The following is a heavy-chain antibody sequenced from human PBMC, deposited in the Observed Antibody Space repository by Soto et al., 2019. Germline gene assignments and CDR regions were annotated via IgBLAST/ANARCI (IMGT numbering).Heavy chain of an antibody. V-gene: IGHV3-30*18. J-gene: IGHJ4*02. Sequence: GGSLRLSCAASGFTFSSYGMHWVRQAPGKGLEWVAVISYDGSNKYYADSVKGRFTISRDNSKNTLYLQMNSLRAEDTAVYYCAKEVPDSSGYYYYFDYWGQGTLVTVSS. D-gene: IGHD3-22*01. CDR3: AKEVPDSSGYYYYFDY. CDR1: GFTFSSYG. CDR2: ISYDGSNK.